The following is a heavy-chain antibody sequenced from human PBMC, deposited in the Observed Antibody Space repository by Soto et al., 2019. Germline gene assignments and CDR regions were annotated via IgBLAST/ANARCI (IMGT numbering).Heavy chain of an antibody. CDR3: ARAYCSSTSCSDADAFDI. Sequence: ASVKVSCKASGGTFSSYAISWVRQAPGQGLEWMGGIIPIFGTANYAQRFQGRVTITADESTSTAYMELSSLRSEDTAVYYCARAYCSSTSCSDADAFDIWGQGTMVTVSS. CDR2: IIPIFGTA. D-gene: IGHD2-2*01. J-gene: IGHJ3*02. CDR1: GGTFSSYA. V-gene: IGHV1-69*13.